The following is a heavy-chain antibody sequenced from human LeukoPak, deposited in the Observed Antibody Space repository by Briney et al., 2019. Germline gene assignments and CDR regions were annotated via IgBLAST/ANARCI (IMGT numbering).Heavy chain of an antibody. D-gene: IGHD6-13*01. J-gene: IGHJ5*02. CDR2: IYHSGST. CDR1: GGSISSGGYY. Sequence: SETLSLTCTVSGGSISSGGYYRSWIRQPPGKGLEWIGYIYHSGSTYYNPSLKSRVTISVDRSKNQFSLKLSSVTAADTAVYYCARAAAGTGWFDPWGQGTLVTVSS. CDR3: ARAAAGTGWFDP. V-gene: IGHV4-30-2*01.